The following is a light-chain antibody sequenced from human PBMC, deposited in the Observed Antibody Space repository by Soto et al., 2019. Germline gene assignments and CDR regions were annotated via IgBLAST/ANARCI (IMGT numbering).Light chain of an antibody. CDR3: QSYNSAPLT. CDR2: GAS. CDR1: QDIGSY. J-gene: IGKJ4*01. V-gene: IGKV1-27*01. Sequence: DIQMTQSPSSLSASVADRVTITCRASQDIGSYLAWYQQKPGKVPKLLIYGASTLQSGVPSRFSGSASGTDFSLTINSLQPADVATYYCQSYNSAPLTFGGGTKVEIK.